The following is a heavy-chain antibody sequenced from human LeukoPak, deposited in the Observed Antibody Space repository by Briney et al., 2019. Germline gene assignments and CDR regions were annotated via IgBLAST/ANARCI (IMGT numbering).Heavy chain of an antibody. CDR3: ARELGSGLANDY. V-gene: IGHV1-2*02. Sequence: ASVKVSCTAAGYSFTDYYMHWVRQAPGQGLEWMGWINPNSGGTNYAQQFQGRVTMTRDTSISTAYMELSRLRSDDTAVYYCARELGSGLANDYWGQGTLVTVSS. CDR2: INPNSGGT. CDR1: GYSFTDYY. J-gene: IGHJ4*02. D-gene: IGHD3-16*01.